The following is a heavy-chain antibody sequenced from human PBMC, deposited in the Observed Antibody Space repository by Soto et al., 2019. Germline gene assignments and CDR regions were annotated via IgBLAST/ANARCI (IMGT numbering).Heavy chain of an antibody. CDR3: ARIVMGSGGYSAYDAFDI. V-gene: IGHV1-18*01. CDR2: ISAYNGNT. Sequence: ASVKVSCKASGYTFTSYGISWVRQAPGQGLEWMGWISAYNGNTNYAQKLQGRVTMTTDTSTSTAYMELRSLRSDDTAVYYCARIVMGSGGYSAYDAFDIWGQGTMVTVSS. D-gene: IGHD3-22*01. J-gene: IGHJ3*02. CDR1: GYTFTSYG.